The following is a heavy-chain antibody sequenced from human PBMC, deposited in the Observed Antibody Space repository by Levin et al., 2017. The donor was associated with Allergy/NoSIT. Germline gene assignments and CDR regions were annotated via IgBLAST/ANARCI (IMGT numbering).Heavy chain of an antibody. V-gene: IGHV3-74*01. CDR3: AREPPSAFDI. CDR1: GFTFSSYW. CDR2: INSDGSST. J-gene: IGHJ3*02. D-gene: IGHD2-2*01. Sequence: GGSLRLSCAASGFTFSSYWMHWVRQTPGKGLVWVSRINSDGSSTAYADSVKGRFTISRDNAKNTLYLQMNRLRAEDTAVYYCAREPPSAFDIWGQGTMVTVSS.